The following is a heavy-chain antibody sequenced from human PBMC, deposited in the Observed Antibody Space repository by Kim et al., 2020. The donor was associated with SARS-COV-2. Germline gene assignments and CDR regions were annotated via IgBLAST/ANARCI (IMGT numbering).Heavy chain of an antibody. D-gene: IGHD3-10*01. V-gene: IGHV3-23*01. J-gene: IGHJ4*02. CDR3: AKDLLWFGELLYTD. Sequence: GGSLRLSCAASGFTFSSYAMSWVRQAPGKGLEWVSAISCSGGSTYYADSVKGRFTISRDNSKNTLYLQMNSLRAEDTAVYYCAKDLLWFGELLYTDWGQGTLVTVSS. CDR1: GFTFSSYA. CDR2: ISCSGGST.